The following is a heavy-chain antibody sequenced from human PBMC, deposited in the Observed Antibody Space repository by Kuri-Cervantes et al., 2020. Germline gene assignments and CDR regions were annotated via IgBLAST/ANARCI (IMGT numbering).Heavy chain of an antibody. Sequence: GESLKISCAASGFTFSSYSMNWVRQAPGKGLEWVSYISSSSSTIYYADSVKGRFTISRDNAKNSLYLQMNSLRDEDTAVYYCARCSGSYSDWFDPWGQGTLVTVSS. CDR3: ARCSGSYSDWFDP. V-gene: IGHV3-48*02. CDR1: GFTFSSYS. D-gene: IGHD1-26*01. J-gene: IGHJ5*02. CDR2: ISSSSSTI.